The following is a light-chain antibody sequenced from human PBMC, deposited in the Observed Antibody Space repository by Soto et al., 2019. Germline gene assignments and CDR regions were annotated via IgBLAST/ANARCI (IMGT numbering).Light chain of an antibody. CDR3: QQRTNWPPEVT. Sequence: EIVLTQSPATLSLSPGDGATLSCRASQSVSTYLAWYQQKPGQAPRLLIYDASRRATGIPARFSGSGSGTDFTLTISSLEPEDFAVYFCQQRTNWPPEVTFGPGTKVDIK. V-gene: IGKV3-11*01. J-gene: IGKJ3*01. CDR2: DAS. CDR1: QSVSTY.